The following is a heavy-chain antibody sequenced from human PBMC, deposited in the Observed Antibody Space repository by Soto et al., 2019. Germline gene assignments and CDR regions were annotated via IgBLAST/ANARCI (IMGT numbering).Heavy chain of an antibody. V-gene: IGHV4-59*01. CDR3: ARDHVGGYTVRGMDF. Sequence: SETLSLTCTVSGGSISSYYWGWIRQPPGKGLEWIGYIYYSGSTNYNPSLKSRVTISVDTSKNQFSLKLSSVTAADTAVYYCARDHVGGYTVRGMDFRDQGTTVTVSS. CDR1: GGSISSYY. D-gene: IGHD4-17*01. J-gene: IGHJ6*02. CDR2: IYYSGST.